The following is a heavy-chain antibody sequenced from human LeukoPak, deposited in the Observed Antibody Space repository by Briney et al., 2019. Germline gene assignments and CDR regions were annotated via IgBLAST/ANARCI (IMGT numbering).Heavy chain of an antibody. V-gene: IGHV3-7*01. CDR1: GFTFSSYA. CDR2: IKQDGSEK. J-gene: IGHJ4*02. Sequence: GGSLRLSCAASGFTFSSYAMSWVRQAPGKGLEWVANIKQDGSEKYYVDSVKGRFTISRDNAKNSLYLQMNSLRAEDTAVYYCAIAGNYGDYAPYWGQGTLVTVS. CDR3: AIAGNYGDYAPY. D-gene: IGHD4-17*01.